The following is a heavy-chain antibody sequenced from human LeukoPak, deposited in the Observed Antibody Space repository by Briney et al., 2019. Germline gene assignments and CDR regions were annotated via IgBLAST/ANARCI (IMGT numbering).Heavy chain of an antibody. Sequence: PSQTLSLTCTVSGGSISSGGYYWSWIRQHPGKGLEWIGYIYYSGSTYYNPSLKSRVTISVDTSKNQFSLKLCSVTAADTAVYYCARDVGYSYGYPYYFDYWGQGTLVTVSS. CDR3: ARDVGYSYGYPYYFDY. J-gene: IGHJ4*02. CDR1: GGSISSGGYY. CDR2: IYYSGST. D-gene: IGHD5-18*01. V-gene: IGHV4-31*03.